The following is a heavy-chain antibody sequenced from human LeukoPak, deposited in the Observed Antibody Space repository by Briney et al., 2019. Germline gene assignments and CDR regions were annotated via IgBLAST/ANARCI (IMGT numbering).Heavy chain of an antibody. J-gene: IGHJ2*01. D-gene: IGHD2-2*01. CDR3: ARDQLEYCSSTSCYSVTGYFDL. CDR1: GYTFTSYG. Sequence: ASVKVSCKASGYTFTSYGISWVRRAPGQGLEWMGWISAYNGNTNYAQKLQGRVTMTTDTSTSTAYMELRSLRSDDTAVYYCARDQLEYCSSTSCYSVTGYFDLWGRGTLVTVSS. V-gene: IGHV1-18*01. CDR2: ISAYNGNT.